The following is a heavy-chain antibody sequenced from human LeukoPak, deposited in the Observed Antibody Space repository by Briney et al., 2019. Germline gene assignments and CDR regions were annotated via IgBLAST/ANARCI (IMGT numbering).Heavy chain of an antibody. CDR1: GYTFTGYY. J-gene: IGHJ6*02. CDR3: ARDLDDMTPEHPGYGMDV. CDR2: INPNSGGT. V-gene: IGHV1-2*02. D-gene: IGHD3-9*01. Sequence: GASVKVSCRASGYTFTGYYMHWVRQAPGQGLEWMGWINPNSGGTNYAQKFQGRVTMTRDTSISTAYMELSRLRSDDTAVYYCARDLDDMTPEHPGYGMDVWGQGTTVTVSS.